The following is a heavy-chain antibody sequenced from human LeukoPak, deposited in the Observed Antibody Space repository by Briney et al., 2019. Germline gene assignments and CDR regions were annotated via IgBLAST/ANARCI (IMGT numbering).Heavy chain of an antibody. J-gene: IGHJ5*02. CDR1: GGSISSSSYY. CDR3: ARGEYQLPLNWFDP. V-gene: IGHV4-39*01. Sequence: SETLSLTCTVSGGSISSSSYYWGWIRQPPGKGLEWIGSIYYSGSTYYNPSLKSRVTISVDTSKKQLSLKMSSVTAADTAVYYCARGEYQLPLNWFDPWGQGTLVTVSS. D-gene: IGHD2-2*01. CDR2: IYYSGST.